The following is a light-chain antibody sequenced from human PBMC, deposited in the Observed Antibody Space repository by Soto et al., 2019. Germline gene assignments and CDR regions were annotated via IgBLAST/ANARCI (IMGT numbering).Light chain of an antibody. CDR2: AAS. J-gene: IGKJ4*01. Sequence: DIQLTQSPSFLSASVGDRVTITCRASQGIKDFLAWYQQKPGKAPKLLIYAASTLQAGVPTRFSGFASGTEFTLTINNLQPADSATYYCQQFNIYPLTFGGGTKVEIE. CDR1: QGIKDF. CDR3: QQFNIYPLT. V-gene: IGKV1-9*01.